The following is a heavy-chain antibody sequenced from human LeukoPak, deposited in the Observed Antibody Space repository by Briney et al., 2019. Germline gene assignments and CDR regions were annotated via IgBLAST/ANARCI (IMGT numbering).Heavy chain of an antibody. J-gene: IGHJ3*02. Sequence: GGSLRLSCAASGFTFSSYSMDWVRQAPGKGLEWVSSISSSSSYIYYADSVKGRFTISRDNAKNSLYLQMNSLRAEDTAVYYCARDLTSSGSHNAFDIWGQGTMVTVSS. D-gene: IGHD1-26*01. CDR3: ARDLTSSGSHNAFDI. V-gene: IGHV3-21*01. CDR2: ISSSSSYI. CDR1: GFTFSSYS.